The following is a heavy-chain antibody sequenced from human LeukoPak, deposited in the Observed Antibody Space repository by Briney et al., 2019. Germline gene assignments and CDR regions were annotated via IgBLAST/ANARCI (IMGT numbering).Heavy chain of an antibody. Sequence: KPSETLSLTGTGAGGSINNYYRASIRQPPGKGLEWIGFVYYTGSTNYNPSLKSRVTISVDTSKKQLSLQLNSVTAADTSVYYRARAGFRYGTGYHFDVTGQGTLVTVSS. V-gene: IGHV4-59*01. J-gene: IGHJ4*02. D-gene: IGHD5-18*01. CDR2: VYYTGST. CDR3: ARAGFRYGTGYHFDV. CDR1: GGSINNYY.